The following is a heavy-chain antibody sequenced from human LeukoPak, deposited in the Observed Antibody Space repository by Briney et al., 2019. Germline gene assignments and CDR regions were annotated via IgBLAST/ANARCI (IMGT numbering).Heavy chain of an antibody. CDR2: INSDGSST. D-gene: IGHD3-10*01. J-gene: IGHJ3*02. Sequence: GGSLRLSCPASGFTFSSYWMHWVRQVPGKGLVWVSRINSDGSSTSYADSVKGRFTISRDNAKNTLYVQMNSLRAEDTAVYYCSTGSGHAFDIWGRGTMVTVSS. V-gene: IGHV3-74*01. CDR1: GFTFSSYW. CDR3: STGSGHAFDI.